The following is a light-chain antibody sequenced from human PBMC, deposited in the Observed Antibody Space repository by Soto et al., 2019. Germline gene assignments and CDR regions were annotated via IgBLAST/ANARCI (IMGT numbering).Light chain of an antibody. Sequence: DIHMTQSPSSLSASVGYRFTITCQASQDISNYLNWYQQKPGKAPKLLIYHASNLETGVPSRFSGSGSGTDFTFTISSLQPEDIETYYCQQYDNPPWTFGQGTKVDIK. J-gene: IGKJ1*01. CDR3: QQYDNPPWT. CDR1: QDISNY. V-gene: IGKV1-33*01. CDR2: HAS.